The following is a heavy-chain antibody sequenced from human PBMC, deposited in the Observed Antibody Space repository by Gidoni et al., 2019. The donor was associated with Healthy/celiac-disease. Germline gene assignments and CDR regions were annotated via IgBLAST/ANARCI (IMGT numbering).Heavy chain of an antibody. Sequence: QLQLQESGPGLVKPSETLSLTFTVSGGSISSSSYYWGWIRQPPGKGLEWIGSIYYSGSTYYNPSLKSRVTISVDTSKNQFSLKLSSVTAADTAVYYCARGSVGYFDYWGQGTLVTVSS. V-gene: IGHV4-39*01. J-gene: IGHJ4*02. CDR1: GGSISSSSYY. D-gene: IGHD1-26*01. CDR3: ARGSVGYFDY. CDR2: IYYSGST.